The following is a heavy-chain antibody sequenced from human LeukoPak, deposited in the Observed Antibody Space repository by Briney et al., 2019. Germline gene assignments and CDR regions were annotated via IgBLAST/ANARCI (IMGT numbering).Heavy chain of an antibody. CDR2: INGRGDNT. CDR3: AKDRVSPGFNWFDP. CDR1: GVIISSYA. V-gene: IGHV3-23*01. J-gene: IGHJ5*02. Sequence: PGGSLRLSSAASGVIISSYAMSWVRQAPGKGLEWVSAINGRGDNTYYADFVKGRFTISRDNSKSTVYLQMNNRRTEDTAVYYCAKDRVSPGFNWFDPWGQGTLVTVSS. D-gene: IGHD2/OR15-2a*01.